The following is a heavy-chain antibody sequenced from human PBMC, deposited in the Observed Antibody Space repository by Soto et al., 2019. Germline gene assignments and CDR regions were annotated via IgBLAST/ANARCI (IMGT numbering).Heavy chain of an antibody. V-gene: IGHV3-13*01. CDR2: IGTAGDT. CDR1: GFTLNNYD. J-gene: IGHJ3*02. Sequence: GGSLRLSCAASGFTLNNYDMHWVRQATGNGLEWVSGIGTAGDTYYPDSVKGRFTISRENAKNSLFLQMNSLRVEDTAVYYCATGNDYGGNSGAFDIWGQGTMVTVSS. CDR3: ATGNDYGGNSGAFDI. D-gene: IGHD3-16*01.